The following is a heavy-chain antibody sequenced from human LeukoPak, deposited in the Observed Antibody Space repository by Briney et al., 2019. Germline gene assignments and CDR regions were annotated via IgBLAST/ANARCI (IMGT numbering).Heavy chain of an antibody. CDR1: GGSISSYY. D-gene: IGHD5-18*01. J-gene: IGHJ4*02. CDR3: ARGGTWIQLWSYSDY. V-gene: IGHV4-34*01. Sequence: SETLTLTCTVSGGSISSYYWSWIRQPPGKGLEWIGEINHSGSTNYNPSLKSRVTISVDTSKNQFSLKLSSVTAADTAVYYCARGGTWIQLWSYSDYWGQGTLVTVSS. CDR2: INHSGST.